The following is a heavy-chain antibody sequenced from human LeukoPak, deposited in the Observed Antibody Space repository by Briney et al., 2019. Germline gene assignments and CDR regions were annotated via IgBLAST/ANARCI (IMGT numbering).Heavy chain of an antibody. J-gene: IGHJ4*02. D-gene: IGHD5-18*01. CDR2: IYYSGST. CDR3: ASGVDTAMVIFDY. CDR1: GGSISSYY. Sequence: SETLSLTCTVSGGSISSYYWSWIRQPPGKGLEWIGYIYYSGSTNYNPSLMSRVTISVDTSKNQFSLKLSSVTAADTAVYYCASGVDTAMVIFDYWGQGTLVTVSS. V-gene: IGHV4-59*01.